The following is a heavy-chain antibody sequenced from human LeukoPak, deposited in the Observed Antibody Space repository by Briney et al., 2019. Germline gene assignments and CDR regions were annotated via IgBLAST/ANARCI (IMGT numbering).Heavy chain of an antibody. Sequence: PSQTLSLTCAVSGGSISGGGYSWSWIRQPPGKGLEWIGYIYHSGSTYHNPSLKSRVTISVDKCKNQFSLKLSSVTAADTAVYYCARRLNYYYGMDVWDQGTTVTVSS. CDR3: ARRLNYYYGMDV. CDR1: GGSISGGGYS. J-gene: IGHJ6*02. CDR2: IYHSGST. V-gene: IGHV4-30-2*01.